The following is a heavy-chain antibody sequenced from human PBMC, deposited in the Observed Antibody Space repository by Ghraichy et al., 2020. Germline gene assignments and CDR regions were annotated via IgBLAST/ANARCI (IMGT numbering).Heavy chain of an antibody. Sequence: GGSLRLSCAASGFTFSSYAMSWVRQAPGKGLEWVSSISGSGGSTYYADSVKGRFTISRDNAKNTLYLQMNSLRAEDTAVYYCAKDQGLEWELQYYFDYWGQGTLVTVSS. CDR1: GFTFSSYA. J-gene: IGHJ4*02. D-gene: IGHD1-26*01. V-gene: IGHV3-23*01. CDR2: ISGSGGST. CDR3: AKDQGLEWELQYYFDY.